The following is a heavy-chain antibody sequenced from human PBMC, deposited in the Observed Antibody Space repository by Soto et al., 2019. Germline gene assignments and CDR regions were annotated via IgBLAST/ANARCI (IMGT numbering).Heavy chain of an antibody. Sequence: QVQLVQSGAEVKKPGASVKVSCKASGYTFTSYDINWVRQATGQGLEWMGWMNPNSGNTGYAQKFQGRVTITRNTSISTAYMEPRSLRSEDTDVYYCERSTNDYGDRHWGQGTLVTVSS. V-gene: IGHV1-8*01. D-gene: IGHD4-17*01. CDR3: ERSTNDYGDRH. J-gene: IGHJ4*02. CDR1: GYTFTSYD. CDR2: MNPNSGNT.